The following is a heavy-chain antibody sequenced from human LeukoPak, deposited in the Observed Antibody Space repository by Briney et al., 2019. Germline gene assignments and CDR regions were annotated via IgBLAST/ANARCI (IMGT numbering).Heavy chain of an antibody. V-gene: IGHV3-30*04. Sequence: GGSLRLSCAASGFTFSSYAMHWVRQAPGKGLEWVAVISYDGSNNYYADSVKGRFTISRDNSKNTLYLQMNSLRPEDTAVYYCARSVVPAAHFDYWGQGTLVTVSS. D-gene: IGHD2-2*01. CDR2: ISYDGSNN. J-gene: IGHJ4*02. CDR3: ARSVVPAAHFDY. CDR1: GFTFSSYA.